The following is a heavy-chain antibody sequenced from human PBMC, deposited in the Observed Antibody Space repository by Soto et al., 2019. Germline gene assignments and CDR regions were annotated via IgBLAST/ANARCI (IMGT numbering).Heavy chain of an antibody. J-gene: IGHJ6*02. CDR1: GFTFDDYT. D-gene: IGHD6-19*01. V-gene: IGHV3-43*01. Sequence: DVQLVESGGVVVQPGGSLRLSCAASGFTFDDYTMHWVRQAPGKGLEWVSLISWDGGSTYYADSVKGRFTISRDNSKNSLYLQMNSLRTEDTALYYCAKEGAGTSPGYYGMDVWGQGTTVTVSS. CDR3: AKEGAGTSPGYYGMDV. CDR2: ISWDGGST.